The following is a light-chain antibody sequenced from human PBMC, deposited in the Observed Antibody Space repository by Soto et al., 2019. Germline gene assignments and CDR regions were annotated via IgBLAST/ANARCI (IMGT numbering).Light chain of an antibody. Sequence: EIQMTQSPSTLSASVGDRVTITCRASQSISSWLAWYQQKPGKAPKLLIYDASSLESGVPSRSSGSGSGTAFTLTIIRLQPDDFATYYVQLYNSYWTSGQGTKVDVK. V-gene: IGKV1-5*01. CDR2: DAS. CDR1: QSISSW. CDR3: QLYNSYWT. J-gene: IGKJ1*01.